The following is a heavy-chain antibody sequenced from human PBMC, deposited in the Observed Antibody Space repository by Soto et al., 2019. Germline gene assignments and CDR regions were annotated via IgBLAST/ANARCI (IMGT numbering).Heavy chain of an antibody. J-gene: IGHJ4*02. CDR3: ARLQLPAALDY. Sequence: PSETLSLTCTVSGCSIRSYYWSWIRQPPGKGLEWIGYIYYSGSTNYNPSLKSRVTISVDTSKNQFSLKLSSVTAADTAVYYCARLQLPAALDYWGQGTLVTVSS. CDR2: IYYSGST. CDR1: GCSIRSYY. V-gene: IGHV4-59*08. D-gene: IGHD2-2*01.